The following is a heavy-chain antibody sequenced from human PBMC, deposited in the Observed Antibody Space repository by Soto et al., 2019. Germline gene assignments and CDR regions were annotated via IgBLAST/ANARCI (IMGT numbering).Heavy chain of an antibody. D-gene: IGHD3-10*01. CDR3: THMRGSGLYGIDV. CDR1: GFSLSTRGVG. Sequence: QITLKESGPTLVKPTQTLTLTCTFSGFSLSTRGVGVGWVRQPPGKALEGLALIYSNDDKRFSTSLKSRLTITKDTSKNPVVLTMTNMDPVDTATYYCTHMRGSGLYGIDVWGQGTTVTVSS. J-gene: IGHJ6*01. V-gene: IGHV2-5*01. CDR2: IYSNDDK.